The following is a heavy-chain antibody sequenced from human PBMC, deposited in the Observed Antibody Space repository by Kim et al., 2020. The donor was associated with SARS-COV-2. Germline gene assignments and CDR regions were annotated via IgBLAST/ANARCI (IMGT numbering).Heavy chain of an antibody. V-gene: IGHV3-30*18. CDR3: AKEIADGLPLER. D-gene: IGHD1-1*01. J-gene: IGHJ4*02. CDR1: GFTFSRYG. CDR2: VGSDGSLQ. Sequence: GGSLRLSCAASGFTFSRYGMHWVRQAPGKGLDWVAVVGSDGSLQFYADSAKGRFTISRDNSRNTLYLQMNSLRVEDTAVYYCAKEIADGLPLERWGQGTLVTVSS.